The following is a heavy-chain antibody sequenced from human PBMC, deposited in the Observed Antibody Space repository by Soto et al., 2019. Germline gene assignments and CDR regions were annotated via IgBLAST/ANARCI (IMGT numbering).Heavy chain of an antibody. Sequence: QVQLQESGPGLVKPSQTLSLTCTFSGGSISSGGYSWSWIRQSPGKGLEWIGHIYDAGSTYNTYNHTSLNSRLTISIDMSKNQFSLHLSSVTAADTAVYYGARGPSGDKVDYWGQGTLVTVSS. CDR2: IYDAGST. CDR1: GGSISSGGYS. J-gene: IGHJ4*02. D-gene: IGHD7-27*01. V-gene: IGHV4-30-4*01. CDR3: ARGPSGDKVDY.